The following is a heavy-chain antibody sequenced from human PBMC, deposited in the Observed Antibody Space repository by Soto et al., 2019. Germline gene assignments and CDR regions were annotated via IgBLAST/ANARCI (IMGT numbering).Heavy chain of an antibody. V-gene: IGHV1-3*01. CDR2: INAGNGNT. CDR3: ALSTGVVITPDRATFAY. CDR1: GYTFTSYA. J-gene: IGHJ4*02. Sequence: ASVKVSCKASGYTFTSYAMHWVRQAPGQRLEWMGWINAGNGNTKYSQKFQGRVTITRDTSASTAYMELSSLRSEDTAVCYCALSTGVVITPDRATFAYWGQGTLVTVSS. D-gene: IGHD3-3*01.